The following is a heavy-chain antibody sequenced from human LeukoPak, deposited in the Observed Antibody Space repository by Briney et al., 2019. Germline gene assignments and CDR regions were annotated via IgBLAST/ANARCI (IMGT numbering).Heavy chain of an antibody. Sequence: GGSLRLSCVASGFTFSNYWMQWVRQVPGKGLVWVSRLNGDGTNIIYADSVKGRFTISRDNAEDTLYLQMNSLRAEDTALYYCARSQSGVFDVWGQGTMVTVSS. V-gene: IGHV3-74*01. J-gene: IGHJ3*01. CDR1: GFTFSNYW. CDR3: ARSQSGVFDV. D-gene: IGHD2-8*01. CDR2: LNGDGTNI.